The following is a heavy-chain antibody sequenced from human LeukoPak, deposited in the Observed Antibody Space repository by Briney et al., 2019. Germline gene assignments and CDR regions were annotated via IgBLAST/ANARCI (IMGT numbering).Heavy chain of an antibody. J-gene: IGHJ5*02. V-gene: IGHV1-2*06. Sequence: GASVKASCKASGYTFTGYYMHWVRQAPGQGLEWMGRINPNSGGTNYAQKFQGRVTMTRDTSISTAYMELSRLRSDDTAVYYCAREAGDIVVVPAAPFDPWGQGTLVTVSS. CDR3: AREAGDIVVVPAAPFDP. D-gene: IGHD2-2*01. CDR2: INPNSGGT. CDR1: GYTFTGYY.